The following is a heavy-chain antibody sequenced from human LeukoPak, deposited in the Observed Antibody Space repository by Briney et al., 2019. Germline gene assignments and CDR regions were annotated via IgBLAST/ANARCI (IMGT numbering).Heavy chain of an antibody. D-gene: IGHD6-13*01. CDR3: ARAGPEYSSSWYYFDY. V-gene: IGHV4-61*08. J-gene: IGHJ4*02. CDR2: IYYSGST. Sequence: SETLSLTCTVSGGSISSGGYYWSWIRQPPGKGLEWIGYIYYSGSTNYNPSLKSRVTISVDTSKNQFSLKLSSVTAADAAVYYCARAGPEYSSSWYYFDYWGQGTLVTVSS. CDR1: GGSISSGGYY.